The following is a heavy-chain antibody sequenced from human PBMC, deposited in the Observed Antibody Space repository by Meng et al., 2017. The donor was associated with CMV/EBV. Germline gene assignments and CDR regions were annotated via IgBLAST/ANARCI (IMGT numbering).Heavy chain of an antibody. J-gene: IGHJ5*02. CDR2: INWNGGST. Sequence: GESLKISCAASGFTFDDYGMSWVRQAPGKGLEWVSGINWNGGSTGYADSVKGRFTISRDNAKNSLYLQMNSLRSDDTAVYYCAREGWEYYKQWLVGGNWFDPWGQGTLVTVSS. D-gene: IGHD6-19*01. V-gene: IGHV3-20*04. CDR3: AREGWEYYKQWLVGGNWFDP. CDR1: GFTFDDYG.